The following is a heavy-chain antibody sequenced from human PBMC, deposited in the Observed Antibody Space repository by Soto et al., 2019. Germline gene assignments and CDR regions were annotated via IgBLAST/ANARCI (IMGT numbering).Heavy chain of an antibody. CDR2: MNPNSGNT. D-gene: IGHD6-19*01. J-gene: IGHJ4*02. V-gene: IGHV1-8*02. Sequence: GASVKVSCKASGYTFTSYGISWVRQATGQGLEWMGWMNPNSGNTGYAQKFQGRVTMTRNTSISTAYMELSSLRSEDTAVYYCARAKPYSSGWYQYYFDYWGQGTLVTVSS. CDR1: GYTFTSYG. CDR3: ARAKPYSSGWYQYYFDY.